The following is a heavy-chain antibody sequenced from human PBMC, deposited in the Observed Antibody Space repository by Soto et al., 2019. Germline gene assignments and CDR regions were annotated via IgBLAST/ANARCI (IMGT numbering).Heavy chain of an antibody. V-gene: IGHV3-30-3*01. J-gene: IGHJ4*02. D-gene: IGHD6-13*01. CDR2: ISYDGSNK. CDR1: GFTFSSYA. Sequence: QVQLVESGGGVVQPGRSLRLSCAASGFTFSSYAMHWVRQAPGKGLEWVAVISYDGSNKYYADSVKGRFTISRDNSKNTLYLQMNSLRAEDTAVYYCARVRQQLIRYFDYWGQGTLVTGSS. CDR3: ARVRQQLIRYFDY.